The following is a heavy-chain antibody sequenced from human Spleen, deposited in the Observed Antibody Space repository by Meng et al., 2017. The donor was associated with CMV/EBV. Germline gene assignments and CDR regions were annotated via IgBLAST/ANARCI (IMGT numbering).Heavy chain of an antibody. Sequence: ASVKVSCKASGYTFTSYDINWVRQAPGQGLEWMGWINPNSGDTSYAQKFQGRVTMTRDTSIGTAYMELSRLTSDDTAVYYCARDGEGVQLSYYYYGMDVWGQGDHGHRLL. CDR1: GYTFTSYD. J-gene: IGHJ6*02. D-gene: IGHD3-10*01. V-gene: IGHV1-2*02. CDR3: ARDGEGVQLSYYYYGMDV. CDR2: INPNSGDT.